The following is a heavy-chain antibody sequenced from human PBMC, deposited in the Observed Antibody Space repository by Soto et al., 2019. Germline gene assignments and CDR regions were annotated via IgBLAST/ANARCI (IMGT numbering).Heavy chain of an antibody. V-gene: IGHV4-61*01. D-gene: IGHD5-18*01. Sequence: SETLSLTGTVSGGSVSSGSYYWIWIRQPPGRGLEWIGYIYHSGDTNYNPSLKSRVTISVDTSKNQFSLKLSSVPSADTAMYYCARAGYSHGEFDHWGQGTLVTVSS. CDR3: ARAGYSHGEFDH. J-gene: IGHJ4*02. CDR2: IYHSGDT. CDR1: GGSVSSGSYY.